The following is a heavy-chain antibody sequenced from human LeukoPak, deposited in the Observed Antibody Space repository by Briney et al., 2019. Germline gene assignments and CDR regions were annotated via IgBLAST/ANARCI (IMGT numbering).Heavy chain of an antibody. V-gene: IGHV1-69*05. J-gene: IGHJ4*02. CDR2: IIPIFGTA. CDR1: GATVSSYA. D-gene: IGHD3-22*01. Sequence: GSSVKVSCKASGATVSSYAISWVRQAPGQGLEWMGGIIPIFGTANYAQKFQGRVTITTDESTSTAYMELSSLRSEDTAVYYCARDAATNYYDSSGYYPIYFDYWGQGTLVTVSS. CDR3: ARDAATNYYDSSGYYPIYFDY.